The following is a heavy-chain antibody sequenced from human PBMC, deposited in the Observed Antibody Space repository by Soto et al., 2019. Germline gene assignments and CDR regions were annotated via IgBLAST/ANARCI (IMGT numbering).Heavy chain of an antibody. D-gene: IGHD3-10*01. Sequence: SETLSLTCAVYGGSFSGYYWSWIREPPGKGLEWIGEINHSGSTNYNPSLKSRVTISVDTSKNQFSLKLSSVTAADTAVYYCARGGNYYYGSGSYYTGTDFDYWGQGTLGTVS. CDR3: ARGGNYYYGSGSYYTGTDFDY. J-gene: IGHJ4*02. V-gene: IGHV4-34*01. CDR2: INHSGST. CDR1: GGSFSGYY.